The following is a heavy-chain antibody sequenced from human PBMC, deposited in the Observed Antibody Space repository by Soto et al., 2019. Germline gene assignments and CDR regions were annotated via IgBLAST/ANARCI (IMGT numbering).Heavy chain of an antibody. Sequence: ASVKVSCKASGGTFSSYAISWVRQAPGQGLEWMGGIIPIFGTANYAQKFQGRVTITADESTSTAYMELSSLRSEDTAVYYCARDSSGWYYYYYGMDVWGQGTKVTVSS. CDR3: ARDSSGWYYYYYGMDV. CDR2: IIPIFGTA. J-gene: IGHJ6*02. CDR1: GGTFSSYA. D-gene: IGHD6-19*01. V-gene: IGHV1-69*13.